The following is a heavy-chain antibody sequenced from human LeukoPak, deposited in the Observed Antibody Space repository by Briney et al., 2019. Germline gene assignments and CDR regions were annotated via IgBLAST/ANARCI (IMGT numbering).Heavy chain of an antibody. V-gene: IGHV3-23*01. Sequence: GGSLRLSCAASGFTFSSYGMSWVRQAPGKGLEWVSGISGGGGRTYYADSVKGRLTISRDNSKNTLYLQMNSLRAEDTALYYCAKDGFGYRDAFDIWGQGTMVTVSS. J-gene: IGHJ3*02. D-gene: IGHD5-18*01. CDR2: ISGGGGRT. CDR1: GFTFSSYG. CDR3: AKDGFGYRDAFDI.